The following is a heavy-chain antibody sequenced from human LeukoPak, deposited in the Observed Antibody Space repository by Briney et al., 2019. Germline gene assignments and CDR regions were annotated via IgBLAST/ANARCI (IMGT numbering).Heavy chain of an antibody. Sequence: SETLSLTCTVSGGSISSYYWSWIRDPPGKGLEWIGYIYYSGSTNYNPSLKSRVTISVDTSKNQFSLKLSSVTAADTAVYYCARGRTADYYQYYMDVWGKGTTVTVSS. J-gene: IGHJ6*03. CDR3: ARGRTADYYQYYMDV. V-gene: IGHV4-59*08. CDR2: IYYSGST. D-gene: IGHD5-18*01. CDR1: GGSISSYY.